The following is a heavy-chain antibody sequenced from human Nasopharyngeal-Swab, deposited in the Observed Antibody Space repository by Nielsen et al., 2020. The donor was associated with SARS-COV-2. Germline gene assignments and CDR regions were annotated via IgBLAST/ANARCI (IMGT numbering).Heavy chain of an antibody. CDR2: TTSDGDTT. J-gene: IGHJ4*02. CDR1: GFTFHDFA. D-gene: IGHD3-3*01. V-gene: IGHV3-43D*03. Sequence: GESLKISCAASGFTFHDFAMHWVRQAPGKGLELVSLTTSDGDTTLYADSVKGRFTISRDNSRNSLYLQMNSLRLEDTAFYYCAKPTIFGAEIDYWGQGTLVTVSS. CDR3: AKPTIFGAEIDY.